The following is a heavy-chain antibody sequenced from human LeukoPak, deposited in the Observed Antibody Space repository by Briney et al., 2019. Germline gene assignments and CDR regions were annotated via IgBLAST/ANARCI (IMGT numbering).Heavy chain of an antibody. D-gene: IGHD1-26*01. Sequence: GESLKISCKGSEYRFTSYWIAWVRQMPGKGLEWMGVIYPGDSDTRYSPSFQGQVTLSADKSISTACVQWSSLKASDTAMYYCARSLSGSYELDYWGQGTLVTISS. CDR1: EYRFTSYW. CDR3: ARSLSGSYELDY. V-gene: IGHV5-51*01. J-gene: IGHJ4*02. CDR2: IYPGDSDT.